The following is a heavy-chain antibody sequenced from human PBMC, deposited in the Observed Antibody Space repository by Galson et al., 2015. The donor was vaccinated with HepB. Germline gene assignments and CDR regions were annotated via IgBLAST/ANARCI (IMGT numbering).Heavy chain of an antibody. CDR2: IIPIFGTA. J-gene: IGHJ4*02. CDR3: ARGANSDYDFWSGYYYYFDY. Sequence: SVKVSCKASGGTFSSYAISWVRQAPGQGLEWMGGIIPIFGTANYAQKFQGRVTITADESTSTAYMELSSLRSEDTAVYYCARGANSDYDFWSGYYYYFDYWGQGTLVSVSS. CDR1: GGTFSSYA. D-gene: IGHD3-3*01. V-gene: IGHV1-69*13.